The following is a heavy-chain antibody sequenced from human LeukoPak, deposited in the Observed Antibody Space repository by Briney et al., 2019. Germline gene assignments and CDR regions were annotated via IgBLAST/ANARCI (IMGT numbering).Heavy chain of an antibody. CDR1: GFTFSGYA. CDR2: ISGSGGGT. J-gene: IGHJ4*02. V-gene: IGHV3-23*01. CDR3: AKTGTEDGYNIYFDH. D-gene: IGHD5-24*01. Sequence: GGSLRLSCAASGFTFSGYAMSWVRQAPGKGLEWVSLISGSGGGTYYADSVKGRFNIFRANSKNTQDLQMNSLRAEDTAVYYCAKTGTEDGYNIYFDHWGQGTLVTVSS.